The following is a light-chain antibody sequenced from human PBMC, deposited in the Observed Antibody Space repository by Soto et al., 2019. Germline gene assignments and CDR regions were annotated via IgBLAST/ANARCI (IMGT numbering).Light chain of an antibody. CDR1: SSNIGNNP. Sequence: QSALTQPPSASGTPGQRVTISCSGSSSNIGNNPVNWYQQLPGTAPKLLIYTSNQRPSGVPDRFSGSKSGTSASLAISGLQSEDEADYYCAAWDDSLNGYVFGTGTKVTVL. V-gene: IGLV1-44*01. CDR2: TSN. CDR3: AAWDDSLNGYV. J-gene: IGLJ1*01.